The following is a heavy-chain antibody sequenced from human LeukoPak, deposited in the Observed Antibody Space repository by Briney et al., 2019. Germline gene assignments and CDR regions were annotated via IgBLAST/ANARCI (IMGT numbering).Heavy chain of an antibody. V-gene: IGHV1-18*01. CDR3: ARVLPQGPYYYHGMDV. D-gene: IGHD5-18*01. J-gene: IGHJ6*02. CDR2: ISTYNGNT. CDR1: GYTFTNYG. Sequence: ASVKVSCKASGYTFTNYGIVWVRQAPGQGLEWMGCISTYNGNTNYAENLQDRVTMTTDPSTSTAYMELRSLRSDDTAVYYCARVLPQGPYYYHGMDVWGQGTTVTVSS.